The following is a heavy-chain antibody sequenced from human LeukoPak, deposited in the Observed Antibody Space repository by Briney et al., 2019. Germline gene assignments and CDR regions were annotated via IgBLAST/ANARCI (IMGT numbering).Heavy chain of an antibody. V-gene: IGHV4-39*07. CDR2: IYYSEST. CDR1: GGSMSSSSYY. CDR3: ARDGSPGLWFGESRAYFDY. D-gene: IGHD3-10*01. J-gene: IGHJ4*02. Sequence: SETLSLTCTVSGGSMSSSSYYWGWIRQPPGKGLEWIGSIYYSESTYQNPSLKSRVTMSVDTSKNQFSLKLSSVTAADTAVYYCARDGSPGLWFGESRAYFDYWGQGTLVTVSS.